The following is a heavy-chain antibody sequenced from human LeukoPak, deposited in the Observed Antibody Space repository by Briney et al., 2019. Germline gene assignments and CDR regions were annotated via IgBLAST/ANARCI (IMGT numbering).Heavy chain of an antibody. CDR3: AGEVATQRAFDI. D-gene: IGHD5-12*01. Sequence: ASVKVSCKASGNTFSNYYMHWVRQAPGQGLERGGWIHPKSGGSGSEQKFQGRVTVTRDTSTSTAYMELNSLTSDDTAVYYCAGEVATQRAFDIWGPGTMVTVSS. V-gene: IGHV1-2*02. J-gene: IGHJ3*02. CDR1: GNTFSNYY. CDR2: IHPKSGGS.